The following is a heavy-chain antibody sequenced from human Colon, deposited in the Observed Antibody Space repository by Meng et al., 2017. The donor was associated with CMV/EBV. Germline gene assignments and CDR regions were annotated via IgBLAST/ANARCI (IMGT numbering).Heavy chain of an antibody. J-gene: IGHJ4*02. CDR2: ISKDGTSI. CDR3: ARPADVLVIAKGLDY. CDR1: GFTFSNYW. V-gene: IGHV3-30-3*01. Sequence: GESLKISCAASGFTFSNYWMNWVRQAPGKGLEWVAAISKDGTSIYYAESVKGRFTISRDNSKNTLFLQMNSLRPEDTAIYYCARPADVLVIAKGLDYWGQGTLVTVSS. D-gene: IGHD2-15*01.